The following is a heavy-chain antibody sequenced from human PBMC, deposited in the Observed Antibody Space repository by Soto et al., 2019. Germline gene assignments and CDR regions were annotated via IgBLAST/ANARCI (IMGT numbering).Heavy chain of an antibody. V-gene: IGHV1-2*02. CDR1: RYTFTAFY. D-gene: IGHD6-13*01. CDR2: INHITGGP. Sequence: VKLSWKDSRYTFTAFYLLWLCQDAIQGLEWMGWINHITGGPDYSQKFQDRVTMTRDTSISTGYMEMSNLKADDPTIYFCARLQDRGDMAAVFAFWGQGTLVTVSS. J-gene: IGHJ4*02. CDR3: ARLQDRGDMAAVFAF.